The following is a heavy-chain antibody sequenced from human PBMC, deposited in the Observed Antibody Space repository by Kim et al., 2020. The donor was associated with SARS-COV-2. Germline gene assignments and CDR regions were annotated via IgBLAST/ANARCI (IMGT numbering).Heavy chain of an antibody. CDR3: ARNYGASSGYWFDS. Sequence: GGSLRLSCAASEFTFSSYGMSWVRQAPRKGLEWVSSVSGRGVSTNYADSVKGRFTISRDNSKNTLSLQMNSLRAEDTAVYYCARNYGASSGYWFDSWGQGTLVTVSS. D-gene: IGHD6-25*01. J-gene: IGHJ5*01. V-gene: IGHV3-23*01. CDR1: EFTFSSYG. CDR2: VSGRGVST.